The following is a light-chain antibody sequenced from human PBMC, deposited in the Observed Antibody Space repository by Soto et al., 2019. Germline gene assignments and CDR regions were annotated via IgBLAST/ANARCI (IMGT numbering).Light chain of an antibody. CDR2: CAS. J-gene: IGKJ5*01. CDR3: QQYYSTPPA. CDR1: QSVLYSSNNKNY. V-gene: IGKV4-1*01. Sequence: DIVMTQSPDSLAVSLGERATINCKSSQSVLYSSNNKNYFAWYQQKPGQPPKLLIYCASTRESGVPDRFSVSGSGTDFTLTISSLQAEDVAVYYCQQYYSTPPAFGQGTRLDIK.